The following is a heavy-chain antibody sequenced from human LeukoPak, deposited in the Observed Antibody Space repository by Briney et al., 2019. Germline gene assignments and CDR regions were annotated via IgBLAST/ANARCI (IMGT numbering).Heavy chain of an antibody. CDR3: ARGPHRPYYDFWSGSLLGFDP. J-gene: IGHJ5*02. Sequence: PSETLSLTCAVYGGSFSGYYWSWIRQPPGKGLEWIGEINHSGSTNYNPSLKSRVTISVDTSKNQFSLKLSSVTAADTAVYYCARGPHRPYYDFWSGSLLGFDPWGQGTLVTASS. D-gene: IGHD3-3*01. CDR2: INHSGST. V-gene: IGHV4-34*01. CDR1: GGSFSGYY.